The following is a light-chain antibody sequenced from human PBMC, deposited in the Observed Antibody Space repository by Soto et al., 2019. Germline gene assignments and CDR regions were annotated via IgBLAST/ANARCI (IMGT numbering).Light chain of an antibody. Sequence: QSAITQPSSASWSLGESVTISCTGTSSDVGGYNYVSWYQQHPGKAPKVIIYEVSKRPSGVPDRSSGSKSGSTASLTVSGLQAEDEADYYCSSYAVTNIFVFGTGTKV. V-gene: IGLV2-8*01. CDR3: SSYAVTNIFV. J-gene: IGLJ1*01. CDR2: EVS. CDR1: SSDVGGYNY.